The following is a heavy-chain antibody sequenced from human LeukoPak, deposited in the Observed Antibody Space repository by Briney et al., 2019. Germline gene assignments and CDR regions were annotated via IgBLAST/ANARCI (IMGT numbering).Heavy chain of an antibody. CDR2: IHYSGST. V-gene: IGHV4-59*08. J-gene: IGHJ5*01. CDR3: ARVRRSLNWFDS. Sequence: PSETLSLTCTVSGGSILSSYWSWLRQSPGKGLEWIGYIHYSGSTDYDPSLKSRVTMSIDTSKNQFSLKLSSVTDADTAVYYCARVRRSLNWFDSWGQGTLVTVSS. D-gene: IGHD3-3*01. CDR1: GGSILSSY.